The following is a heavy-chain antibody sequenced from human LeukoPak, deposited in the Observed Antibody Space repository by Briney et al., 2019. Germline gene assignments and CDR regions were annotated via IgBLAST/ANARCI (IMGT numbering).Heavy chain of an antibody. CDR1: IGSIKIYH. J-gene: IGHJ4*02. V-gene: IGHV4-59*01. CDR2: IYYSGST. D-gene: IGHD3-10*01. CDR3: ARDAGVRGTDY. Sequence: SETLSLTCTVSIGSIKIYHWSGIRQPPGEALEGIGYIYYSGSTNYSPSLKSRVTISVDTPKNQFSLKLSSVTAADTAVYYCARDAGVRGTDYWGQGTLVSVSS.